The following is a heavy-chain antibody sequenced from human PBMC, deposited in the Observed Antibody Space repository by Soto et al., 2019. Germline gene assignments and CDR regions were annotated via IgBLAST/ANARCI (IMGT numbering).Heavy chain of an antibody. CDR2: IKQDGREK. Sequence: DVQLVESGGDLVQPGGSLRLPCAASGFSFSSNWLPWVRQAPGKGREWGANIKQDGREKYYVASVKGRFTISRDNGKNLLFLQMDSLTPDDTAVYYCAGDGVRNGAYNGWLDPWGQGTLVTVSS. J-gene: IGHJ5*02. V-gene: IGHV3-7*03. CDR1: GFSFSSNW. D-gene: IGHD3-16*01. CDR3: AGDGVRNGAYNGWLDP.